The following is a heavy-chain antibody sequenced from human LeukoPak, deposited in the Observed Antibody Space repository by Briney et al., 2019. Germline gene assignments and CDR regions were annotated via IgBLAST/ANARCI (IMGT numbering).Heavy chain of an antibody. V-gene: IGHV1-2*02. D-gene: IGHD5-12*01. J-gene: IGHJ5*02. Sequence: ASVKVSCKASGYTFTGYYMHWVRQAPGQGLEWMGWINPNSGGTNYAQKFQGRVTMTRDTSISTAYMELSRLRSDDTAVYYCARGHSGYDLVSWFDPWGQGTLVTVSS. CDR2: INPNSGGT. CDR3: ARGHSGYDLVSWFDP. CDR1: GYTFTGYY.